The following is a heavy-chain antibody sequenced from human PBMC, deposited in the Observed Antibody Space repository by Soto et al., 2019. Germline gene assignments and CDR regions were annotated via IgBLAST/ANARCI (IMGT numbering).Heavy chain of an antibody. D-gene: IGHD3-3*01. V-gene: IGHV2-5*02. CDR1: GFSLTTSGVG. J-gene: IGHJ4*02. CDR2: IYWDDDK. Sequence: QITLNESGPTQVKPRQTLTLTCTFSGFSLTTSGVGVGWIRQSPGKAPQWLALIYWDDDKRYSPSLKSRLTITEDTSKNQVVRTMADLGSADTATYYCAHRVLRTVFGLVTTTAIYFDFWGQGTPVAVSS. CDR3: AHRVLRTVFGLVTTTAIYFDF.